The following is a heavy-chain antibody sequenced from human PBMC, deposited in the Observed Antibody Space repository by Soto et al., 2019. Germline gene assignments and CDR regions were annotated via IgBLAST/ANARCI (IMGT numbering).Heavy chain of an antibody. CDR3: ASADVLDYGDYIDFQH. J-gene: IGHJ1*01. V-gene: IGHV3-11*01. CDR2: ISSSGSTI. D-gene: IGHD4-17*01. Sequence: QVQLVESGGGLVKPGGSLRLSCAASGFTFSDYYMSWIRQAPGKGLEWVSYISSSGSTIYYADSVKGRFTISRDNAKNSLYLKMNSLRAEDTAVYYRASADVLDYGDYIDFQHWGQGTLVTVSS. CDR1: GFTFSDYY.